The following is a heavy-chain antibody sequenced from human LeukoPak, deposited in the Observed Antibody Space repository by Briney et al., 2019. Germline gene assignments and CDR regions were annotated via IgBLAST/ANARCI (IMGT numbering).Heavy chain of an antibody. CDR2: IYHSGST. CDR1: GYSISSGYY. Sequence: SETLSLTCTVSGYSISSGYYWGWIRQPPGKGLEWIGSIYHSGSTYYNPSLKSRVTISVDTSKNQFSLKLSSVTAADTAVYYRANHEDTAMVTFGWGQGTLVTVSS. J-gene: IGHJ4*02. CDR3: ANHEDTAMVTFG. D-gene: IGHD5-18*01. V-gene: IGHV4-38-2*02.